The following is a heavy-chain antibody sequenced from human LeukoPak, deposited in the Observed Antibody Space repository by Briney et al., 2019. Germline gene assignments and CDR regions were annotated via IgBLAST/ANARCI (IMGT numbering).Heavy chain of an antibody. CDR2: ISPSSSYI. Sequence: GWSLRLSCAASGFTFSSYIMNWVRQAPGKGLEWVSSISPSSSYIYYADSVKGRFTISRDNAKNSLYLQMNSLRAEDTAVYYCARDGSSMGTNFDYWGQGTLVTVSS. D-gene: IGHD1-7*01. CDR3: ARDGSSMGTNFDY. V-gene: IGHV3-21*01. J-gene: IGHJ4*02. CDR1: GFTFSSYI.